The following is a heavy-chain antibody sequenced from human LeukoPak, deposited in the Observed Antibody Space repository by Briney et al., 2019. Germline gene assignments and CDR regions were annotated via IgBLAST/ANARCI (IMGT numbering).Heavy chain of an antibody. Sequence: PSETLSLICAVYGGSFSGYYWSWIRQPPGKGLEWIGEINHSGSTNYNPSLKSRVTISVDTSKNQFSLKLNSVTAADTAVYYCARVPPSDSSGWYYYDTSGYKATTHYFDYGGQGTLVTVSS. D-gene: IGHD3-22*01. CDR2: INHSGST. J-gene: IGHJ4*02. CDR1: GGSFSGYY. CDR3: ARVPPSDSSGWYYYDTSGYKATTHYFDY. V-gene: IGHV4-34*01.